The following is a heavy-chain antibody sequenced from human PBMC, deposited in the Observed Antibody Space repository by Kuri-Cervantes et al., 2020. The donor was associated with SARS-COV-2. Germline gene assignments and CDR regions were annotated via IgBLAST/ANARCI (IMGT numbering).Heavy chain of an antibody. CDR3: ARTGLSGYCSGGSGLHRFDY. CDR2: IYPGDSDT. V-gene: IGHV5-51*01. D-gene: IGHD2-15*01. CDR1: GYSFTSYW. J-gene: IGHJ4*02. Sequence: GESLKISCKGSGYSFTSYWIGWVRQMPGKGLEWMGIIYPGDSDTRYSPSFQGQVTISADKSISTAYLQWSSLKASDTAMYYCARTGLSGYCSGGSGLHRFDYWGQGTLVTVSS.